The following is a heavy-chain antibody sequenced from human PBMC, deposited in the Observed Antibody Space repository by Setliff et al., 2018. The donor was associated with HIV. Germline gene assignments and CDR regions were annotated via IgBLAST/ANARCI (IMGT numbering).Heavy chain of an antibody. CDR2: IVGSGGIT. Sequence: VGSLRLSCAAYGFTFRSYAMSWVRQAPGKGLQWVSSIVGSGGITYYVDSVKGRFTVSRDNSKNTLYLQMNSLRAEDTGIYYCAKGLSGSYRTTSFDSWGQGTQVTVSS. V-gene: IGHV3-23*01. CDR3: AKGLSGSYRTTSFDS. D-gene: IGHD3-16*02. CDR1: GFTFRSYA. J-gene: IGHJ4*02.